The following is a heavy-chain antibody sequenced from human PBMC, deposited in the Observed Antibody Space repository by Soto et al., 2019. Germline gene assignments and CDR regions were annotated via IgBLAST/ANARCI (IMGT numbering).Heavy chain of an antibody. CDR1: GGTFSSYA. V-gene: IGHV1-69*12. CDR2: IIPIFGTA. D-gene: IGHD6-13*01. CDR3: ASRSSSVPLYYYGMDV. Sequence: QVQLVQSGAEVKKPGSSVKVSCKASGGTFSSYAISWVRQAPGQGLEWMGGIIPIFGTANYEQKFQGRVTITADESTSTDYMELSSLRSEDTAVYYCASRSSSVPLYYYGMDVWGQGTTVTVSS. J-gene: IGHJ6*02.